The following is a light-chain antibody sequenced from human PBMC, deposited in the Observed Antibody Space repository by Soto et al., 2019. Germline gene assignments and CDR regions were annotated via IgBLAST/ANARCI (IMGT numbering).Light chain of an antibody. Sequence: DIQMTQSPSSLSASVVDRVTITCRASQSISSYLNWYQQKPGKVPKLLIYAASSLQSGVPSRFSGSGSGTDFTLTISSLQPEDFATYYCQQSYSTPSTFGQGTRLEIK. CDR2: AAS. V-gene: IGKV1-39*01. CDR1: QSISSY. J-gene: IGKJ5*01. CDR3: QQSYSTPST.